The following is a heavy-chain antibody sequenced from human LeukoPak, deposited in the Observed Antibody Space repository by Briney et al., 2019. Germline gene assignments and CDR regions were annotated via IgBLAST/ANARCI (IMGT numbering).Heavy chain of an antibody. V-gene: IGHV1-69*04. CDR3: AREGRLRTSAFDI. J-gene: IGHJ3*02. Sequence: ASVKVSCKASGGTFSSYTISWVRQAPGQGLEWMGRIIPILGIANYAQKFQGRVTITADKSTGTAYMELSSLRSEDTAVYYCAREGRLRTSAFDIWGQGTMVTVSS. D-gene: IGHD5-12*01. CDR1: GGTFSSYT. CDR2: IIPILGIA.